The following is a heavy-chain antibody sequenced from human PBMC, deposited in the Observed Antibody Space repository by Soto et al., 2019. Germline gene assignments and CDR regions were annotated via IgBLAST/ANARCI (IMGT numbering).Heavy chain of an antibody. V-gene: IGHV4-34*01. CDR3: ARSRPSCAGDTCYHHFDT. J-gene: IGHJ5*02. D-gene: IGHD2-21*02. CDR2: IHHSGRT. Sequence: XATLSLTCGVQGGVFSGFFWSWIRQPPGKGLEWIGEIHHSGRTHYTPSLKGRVTMSADTPNKQFSLSLTSVTAADTAVYYCARSRPSCAGDTCYHHFDTWGQGALVTVSS. CDR1: GGVFSGFF.